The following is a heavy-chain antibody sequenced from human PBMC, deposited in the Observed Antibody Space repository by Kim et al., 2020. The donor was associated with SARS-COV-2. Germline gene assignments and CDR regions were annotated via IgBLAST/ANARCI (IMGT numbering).Heavy chain of an antibody. Sequence: NYTPSLQSRVTISVDKSTNQFARKRGSVPAADTAVYYCARGMTTVTPFDYWGQGTLVTVSS. CDR3: ARGMTTVTPFDY. D-gene: IGHD4-17*01. J-gene: IGHJ4*02. V-gene: IGHV4-4*02.